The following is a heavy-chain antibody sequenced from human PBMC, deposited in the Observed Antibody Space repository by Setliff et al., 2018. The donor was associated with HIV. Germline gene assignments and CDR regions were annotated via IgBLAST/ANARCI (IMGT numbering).Heavy chain of an antibody. CDR1: GGSFSGYY. J-gene: IGHJ4*01. CDR2: INHSGRI. Sequence: KPSETLSLTCAVYGGSFSGYYWSWIRQPPGKGLEWIGEINHSGRINCNPSLKRRVTVSVDTSKNQFSMKGRAVTAAEKAVYYCARGYSSSYYF. CDR3: ARGYSSSYYF. D-gene: IGHD6-13*01. V-gene: IGHV4-34*01.